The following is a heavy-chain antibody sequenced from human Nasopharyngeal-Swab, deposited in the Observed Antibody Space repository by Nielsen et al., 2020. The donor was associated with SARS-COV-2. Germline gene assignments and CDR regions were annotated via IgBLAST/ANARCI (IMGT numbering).Heavy chain of an antibody. CDR3: ARSRGNFYDYGMDV. Sequence: WIRQPPGQGLESIGHMYRSGRTNYNPSLKSRVTMSLDTSRNQFSLRLNSVTAADTAVYFCARSRGNFYDYGMDVWGQGTTVTVSS. D-gene: IGHD3-10*01. V-gene: IGHV4-4*07. CDR2: MYRSGRT. J-gene: IGHJ6*02.